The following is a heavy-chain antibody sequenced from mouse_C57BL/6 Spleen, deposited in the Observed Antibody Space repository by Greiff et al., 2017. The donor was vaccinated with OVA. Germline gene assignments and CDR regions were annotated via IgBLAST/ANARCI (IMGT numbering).Heavy chain of an antibody. CDR3: TRDRTGTGRFDY. CDR2: ISSGGDYI. CDR1: GFTFSSYA. Sequence: EVMLVESGEGLVKPGGSLKLSCAASGFTFSSYAMSWVRQTPEKRLEWVAYISSGGDYIYYADTVKGRFTISRDNARNTLYLQMSSLKSEDTAMYYCTRDRTGTGRFDYWGQGTTLTVSS. J-gene: IGHJ2*01. V-gene: IGHV5-9-1*02. D-gene: IGHD4-1*01.